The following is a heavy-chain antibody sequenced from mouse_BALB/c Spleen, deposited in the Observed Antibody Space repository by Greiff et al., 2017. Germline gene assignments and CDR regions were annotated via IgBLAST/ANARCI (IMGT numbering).Heavy chain of an antibody. V-gene: IGHV5-17*02. CDR3: ARYGNYEGYAMDY. Sequence: EVKLVESGGGLVQPGGSRKLSCAASGFTFSSFGMHWVRQAPEKGLEWVAYISSGSSTIYYADTVKGRFTISRDNPKNTLFLQMTSLRSEDTAMYYCARYGNYEGYAMDYWGQGTSVTVSS. CDR1: GFTFSSFG. J-gene: IGHJ4*01. CDR2: ISSGSSTI. D-gene: IGHD2-1*01.